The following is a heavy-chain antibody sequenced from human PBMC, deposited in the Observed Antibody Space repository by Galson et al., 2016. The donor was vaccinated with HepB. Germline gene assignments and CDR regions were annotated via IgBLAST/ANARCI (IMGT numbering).Heavy chain of an antibody. CDR1: GVSISSGSYY. CDR3: AREPATSLFDM. D-gene: IGHD2-2*01. CDR2: IYASGST. V-gene: IGHV4-61*02. Sequence: TLSLTCTVSGVSISSGSYYWSWIRQPAGKGLEWIGRIYASGSTDYNPSLRSRVTISVEMSKSQFSLNLNSVAAADTAVYFCAREPATSLFDMWGQGTLVTVSS. J-gene: IGHJ4*02.